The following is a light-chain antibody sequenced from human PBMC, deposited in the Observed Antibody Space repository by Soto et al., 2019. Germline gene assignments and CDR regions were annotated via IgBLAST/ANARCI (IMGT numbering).Light chain of an antibody. CDR2: ATS. CDR1: QGIRND. V-gene: IGKV1-6*01. J-gene: IGKJ1*01. CDR3: LQDYSYPRT. Sequence: IELTQSPAALSAYVGDRVTITCRASQGIRNDLGWYQQRPGKAPKLLIYATSNLQTGVPSRFSGSGSGTDFTLTISSLQPEDFATYYCLQDYSYPRTFGQGTKVDIK.